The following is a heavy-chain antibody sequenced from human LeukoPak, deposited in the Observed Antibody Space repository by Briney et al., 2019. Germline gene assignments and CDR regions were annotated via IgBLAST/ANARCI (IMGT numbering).Heavy chain of an antibody. J-gene: IGHJ4*02. D-gene: IGHD3-22*01. V-gene: IGHV3-48*04. CDR2: ISSSSSTI. Sequence: GGSLGLSCAASGFTFSSYSMNWVRQAPGKGLEWVSHISSSSSTIYYADSVKGRFTISRDNAKNSLYLQMNSLRAEDTAVYYCARPYYDNSGYSFDYWGQGTLVTVSP. CDR1: GFTFSSYS. CDR3: ARPYYDNSGYSFDY.